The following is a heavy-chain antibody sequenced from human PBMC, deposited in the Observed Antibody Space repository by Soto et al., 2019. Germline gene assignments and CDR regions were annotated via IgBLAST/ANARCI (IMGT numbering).Heavy chain of an antibody. CDR3: ATGYCSGGSCPVSMDV. J-gene: IGHJ6*04. CDR1: GYTLTGFS. D-gene: IGHD2-15*01. Sequence: QAQLVQSGAEVKKPGASVKVSCKVSGYTLTGFSMHWVRQAPGKGPEWMGGFDPEDGETTYAQKLQGRVTMTEDTSTDTAYMELSSLRYEDTAVNYCATGYCSGGSCPVSMDVWGKGTTVTVSS. V-gene: IGHV1-24*01. CDR2: FDPEDGET.